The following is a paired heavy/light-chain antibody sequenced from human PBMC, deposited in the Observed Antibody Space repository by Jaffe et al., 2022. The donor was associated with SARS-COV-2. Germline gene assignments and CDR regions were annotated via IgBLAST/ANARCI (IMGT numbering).Light chain of an antibody. V-gene: IGLV1-44*01. CDR3: AAWDDSLNGSVV. J-gene: IGLJ2*01. CDR1: SSNIGSNT. Sequence: QSVLTQPPSASGTPGQRVTISCSGSSSNIGSNTVNWYQQLPGTAPKLLIYSNNQRPSGVPDRFSGSKSGTSASLAISGLQSEDEADYYCAAWDDSLNGSVVFGGGTKLTVL. CDR2: SNN.
Heavy chain of an antibody. V-gene: IGHV3-11*01. Sequence: QVQLVESGGGLVKPGGSLRLSCAASGFTFSDYYMSWIRQAPGKGLEWVSYISSSGSTIYYADSVKGRFTISRDNAKNSLYLQMNSLRAEDTAVYYCARDRGDGYTLDYWGQGTLVTVSS. CDR3: ARDRGDGYTLDY. CDR2: ISSSGSTI. CDR1: GFTFSDYY. J-gene: IGHJ4*02. D-gene: IGHD5-12*01.